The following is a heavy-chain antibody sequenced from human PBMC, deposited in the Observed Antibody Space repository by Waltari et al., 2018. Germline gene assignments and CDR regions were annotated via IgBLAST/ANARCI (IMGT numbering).Heavy chain of an antibody. V-gene: IGHV4-39*01. D-gene: IGHD3-10*01. CDR3: AKSRRGGVRFGEWVL. J-gene: IGHJ1*01. CDR1: GGSIRSSGYY. Sequence: QLPLQESGPRLVKPSETLSLTCGVSGGSIRSSGYYWGWVRQSPGKGLEWIGSMYFSGPTYYSRSLKSRVTISVDTSKNQVSLKLSSVTAADTAVYYCAKSRRGGVRFGEWVLWGQGTLVTVSS. CDR2: MYFSGPT.